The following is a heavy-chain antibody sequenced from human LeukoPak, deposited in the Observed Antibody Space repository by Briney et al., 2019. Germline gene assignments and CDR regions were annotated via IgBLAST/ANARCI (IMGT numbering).Heavy chain of an antibody. D-gene: IGHD3-22*01. Sequence: GGSLRLSCEGSGFTFSSYSINWVRQATGKGLEWLSSISSSSSYIYYADSVKGRFTISRDNAKNSLYLQMNSLRAEDTAVYYCARDHGYYPYYFDYWGQGTLVTVSS. CDR2: ISSSSSYI. CDR3: ARDHGYYPYYFDY. V-gene: IGHV3-21*01. CDR1: GFTFSSYS. J-gene: IGHJ4*02.